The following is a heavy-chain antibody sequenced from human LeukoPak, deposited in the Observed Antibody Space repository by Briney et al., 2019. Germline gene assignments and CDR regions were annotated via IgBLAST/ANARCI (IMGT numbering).Heavy chain of an antibody. J-gene: IGHJ4*02. CDR1: GFTFKNYV. D-gene: IGHD6-19*01. CDR2: ISGVDGYT. V-gene: IGHV3-23*01. CDR3: AKASSAGWPYYFDH. Sequence: RPGGSLRLSCAASGFTFKNYVMAWVRQAPGRGLEWVSAISGVDGYTYYPDPMKGRFTVSRDNSRNTLYLQMNSLTAEDTAFYYCAKASSAGWPYYFDHWGQGTLVTVSS.